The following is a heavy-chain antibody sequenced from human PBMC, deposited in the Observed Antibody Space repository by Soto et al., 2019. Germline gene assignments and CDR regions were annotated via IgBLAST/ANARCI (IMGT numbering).Heavy chain of an antibody. CDR2: IYYPGST. CDR1: GGSISSHH. CDR3: ARVGWSLEY. J-gene: IGHJ4*02. D-gene: IGHD2-15*01. Sequence: QVQLQESGPGLVKPPETLSLTGTVSGGSISSHHGGWFRQPPGKGLGWMGHIYYPGSTTYTPSLNSRLTKSVDPSKNQLPLKVTSVTTADTDVYYCARVGWSLEYWGQGTLVIVS. V-gene: IGHV4-59*11.